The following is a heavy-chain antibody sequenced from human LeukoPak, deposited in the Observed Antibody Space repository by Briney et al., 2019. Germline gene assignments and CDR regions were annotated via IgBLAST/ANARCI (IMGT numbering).Heavy chain of an antibody. CDR2: IKQDGSEK. J-gene: IGHJ4*02. CDR3: TTVSGSEDYEKATFDY. D-gene: IGHD4-17*01. V-gene: IGHV3-7*02. CDR1: GFTFSSYW. Sequence: GGSLRLSCAASGFTFSSYWMSWVRQAPGKGLEWVANIKQDGSEKYYVDSVKGRFTISRDNAKNSLYLQMNSLRAEDTAVYYCTTVSGSEDYEKATFDYWGQGTLVTVSS.